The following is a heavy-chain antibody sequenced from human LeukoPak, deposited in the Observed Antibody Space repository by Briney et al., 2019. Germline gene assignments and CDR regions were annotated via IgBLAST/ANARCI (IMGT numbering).Heavy chain of an antibody. CDR3: ARSGYSYGADSFDI. D-gene: IGHD5-18*01. CDR2: IYYSGST. Sequence: SETLSLTCSVSGDSISSHYWSWIRQPPGKGLEWIGYIYYSGSTKYSPSLKSRVTISVDTSKHQFFLKLSSVTAADTALYYCARSGYSYGADSFDIWGQGTMVTVSS. V-gene: IGHV4-59*11. CDR1: GDSISSHY. J-gene: IGHJ3*02.